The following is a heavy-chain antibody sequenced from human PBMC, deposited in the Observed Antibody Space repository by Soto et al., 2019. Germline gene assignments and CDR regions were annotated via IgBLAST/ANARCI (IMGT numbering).Heavy chain of an antibody. D-gene: IGHD6-13*01. J-gene: IGHJ3*02. CDR1: GGSFSGYL. Sequence: SETLSLTCAVYGGSFSGYLWSWVGQPPGKGLEWIGEINHSGSTNYNPSLKSRVTISVDTSKNQFSLKLSSVTAADTAVYYCARDAYSSSWPDAFDIWGQGTMVT. CDR2: INHSGST. CDR3: ARDAYSSSWPDAFDI. V-gene: IGHV4-34*01.